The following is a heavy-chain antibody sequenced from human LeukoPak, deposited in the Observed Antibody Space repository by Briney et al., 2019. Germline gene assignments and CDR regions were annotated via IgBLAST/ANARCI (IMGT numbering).Heavy chain of an antibody. CDR1: GFTFSSYA. J-gene: IGHJ6*02. CDR2: ISGSGGST. Sequence: PGGSLRLSCTASGFTFSSYAMSWVRQAPGKGLEWVSGISGSGGSTYYADSVKGRFTISRDNSKNTLYLQMNSLRAEDTAVYYCAKDLSYQLPSYGMDVWGQGTTVTVSS. D-gene: IGHD2-2*01. V-gene: IGHV3-23*01. CDR3: AKDLSYQLPSYGMDV.